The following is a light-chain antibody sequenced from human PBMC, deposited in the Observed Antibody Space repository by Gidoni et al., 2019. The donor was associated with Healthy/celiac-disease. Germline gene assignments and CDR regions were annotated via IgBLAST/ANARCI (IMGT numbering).Light chain of an antibody. CDR1: QSISSY. CDR3: QQSYSTP. V-gene: IGKV1-39*01. Sequence: DIQMTQSPSSLSASVGDRVTITCRASQSISSYLNWYQQKPGKAPKLLIYAASSLQSGVPSRFSGSGSGTDFTLTISSLQPEDFATYYCQQSYSTPLXXXTKVEIK. CDR2: AAS. J-gene: IGKJ1*01.